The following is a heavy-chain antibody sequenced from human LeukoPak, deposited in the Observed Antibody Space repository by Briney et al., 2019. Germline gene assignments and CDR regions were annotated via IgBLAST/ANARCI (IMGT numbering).Heavy chain of an antibody. J-gene: IGHJ4*02. D-gene: IGHD3-9*01. V-gene: IGHV3-49*04. CDR2: IRSKGYGGTA. CDR1: GFTFGDYA. CDR3: TRGDLVTANPGDYFDN. Sequence: GGSLRLSCTGSGFTFGDYAVSWVRLAPGKGLEWVSFIRSKGYGGTAEYAASVEGRFTISRDDSKSIAYLQMNGLKTEDTALYYCTRGDLVTANPGDYFDNWGQGTLVTVSP.